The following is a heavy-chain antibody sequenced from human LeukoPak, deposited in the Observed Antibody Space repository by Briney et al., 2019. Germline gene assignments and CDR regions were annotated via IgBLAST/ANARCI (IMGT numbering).Heavy chain of an antibody. D-gene: IGHD4-11*01. J-gene: IGHJ4*02. CDR2: IYYSGST. CDR3: ARGPVRDYSNY. Sequence: PSETLPLTCTVSGVPITSGGYYWSWIRQHPGKGLEWLGYIYYSGSTYYNPSLKSRLTISLDTSQNHFSLRLTSVTAADTAVYYCARGPVRDYSNYWGQGTLVTVSS. CDR1: GVPITSGGYY. V-gene: IGHV4-31*03.